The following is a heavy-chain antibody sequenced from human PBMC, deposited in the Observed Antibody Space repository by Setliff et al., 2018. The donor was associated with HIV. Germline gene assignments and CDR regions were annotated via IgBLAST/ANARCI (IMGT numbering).Heavy chain of an antibody. Sequence: SSETLSLTCAVSGYSISSGYYWGWIRQPPGKGLEWIGSIYHSGSTYYNPSLKSRVTISVDKSKNHFSLKLSSVTAADTAVYYCASQVPSMLGRSLGYWGQGTLVTVSS. CDR1: GYSISSGYY. V-gene: IGHV4-38-2*01. D-gene: IGHD2-8*01. CDR3: ASQVPSMLGRSLGY. CDR2: IYHSGST. J-gene: IGHJ4*02.